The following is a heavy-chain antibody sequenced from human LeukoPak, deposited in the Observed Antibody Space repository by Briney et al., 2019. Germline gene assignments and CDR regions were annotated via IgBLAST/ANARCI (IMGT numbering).Heavy chain of an antibody. J-gene: IGHJ4*02. Sequence: GGSLRLSCAASGFTFSSYAMSWVRQAPGKGLEWVSAISGSGGSTYYADSVKGRFTISRDNSKNTLYLQMNSLRADDTAVYYCARNSGNYYLDLWGQGTLVTVSS. D-gene: IGHD1-26*01. V-gene: IGHV3-23*01. CDR3: ARNSGNYYLDL. CDR1: GFTFSSYA. CDR2: ISGSGGST.